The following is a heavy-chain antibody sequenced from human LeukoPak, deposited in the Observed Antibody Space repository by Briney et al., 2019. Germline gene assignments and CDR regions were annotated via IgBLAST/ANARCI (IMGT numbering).Heavy chain of an antibody. J-gene: IGHJ6*03. CDR2: MNPNSGNT. CDR3: ARAYGSSYYMDV. D-gene: IGHD3-10*01. Sequence: ASVKVSCKASGYTFSSYDINWVRQATGQGREWMGWMNPNSGNTGYAQKFQGRVTMTRNTSISTAYMELSSLRYEDTAVYYCARAYGSSYYMDVWGKGTTVTVSS. V-gene: IGHV1-8*01. CDR1: GYTFSSYD.